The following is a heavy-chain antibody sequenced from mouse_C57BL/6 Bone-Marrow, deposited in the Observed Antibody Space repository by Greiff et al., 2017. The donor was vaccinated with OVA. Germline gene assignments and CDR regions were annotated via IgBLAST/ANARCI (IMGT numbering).Heavy chain of an antibody. CDR1: GFTFSDYG. J-gene: IGHJ4*01. V-gene: IGHV5-15*01. CDR2: ISNLAYSI. D-gene: IGHD1-1*01. Sequence: EVKLMESGGGLVQPGGSLKLSCAASGFTFSDYGMAWVRQAPRKGPEWVAFISNLAYSIYYADTVTGRFTIASENAKNTLYLEMSSLRSEDTAMYYCARQGYGSSFYAMDYWGQGTSVTVSS. CDR3: ARQGYGSSFYAMDY.